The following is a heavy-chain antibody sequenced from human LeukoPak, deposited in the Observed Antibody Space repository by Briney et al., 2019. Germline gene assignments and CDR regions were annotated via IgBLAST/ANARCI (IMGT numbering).Heavy chain of an antibody. Sequence: SETLSLTCTVSGGSISSGSYYWSWIRQPAGKGLEWIGRIYTSGSTNYNPSLKSRVTISVDTSKNQFSLKLSSVTAADTAVYYCAGGGTGTTGGLFSHYYYYYYMDVWGKGTTVTVSS. CDR1: GGSISSGSYY. V-gene: IGHV4-61*02. D-gene: IGHD1-7*01. CDR2: IYTSGST. CDR3: AGGGTGTTGGLFSHYYYYYYMDV. J-gene: IGHJ6*03.